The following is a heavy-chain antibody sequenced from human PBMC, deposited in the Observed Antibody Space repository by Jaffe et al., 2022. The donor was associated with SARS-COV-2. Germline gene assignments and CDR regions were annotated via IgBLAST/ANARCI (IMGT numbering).Heavy chain of an antibody. J-gene: IGHJ6*02. Sequence: QVQLVQSGAEVKKPGASVKVSCKASGYTFTTYFVHWVRQAPGQGLEWMGIINPSGGSTSYAQKFQDRVTMTRDTSTGTVYMELGSLTSEDTAVYYCARDLLRIAMAGYADLYGMDVWGQGTTVTVSS. D-gene: IGHD6-19*01. CDR1: GYTFTTYF. V-gene: IGHV1-46*01. CDR2: INPSGGST. CDR3: ARDLLRIAMAGYADLYGMDV.